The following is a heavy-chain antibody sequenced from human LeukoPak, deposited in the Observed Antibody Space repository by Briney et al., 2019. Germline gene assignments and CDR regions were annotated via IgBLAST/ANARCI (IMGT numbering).Heavy chain of an antibody. V-gene: IGHV4-59*01. CDR1: GGSISGYY. CDR2: IYYSGNT. J-gene: IGHJ4*02. D-gene: IGHD4-11*01. Sequence: KPSETLSLTCTVSGGSISGYYWNWVRQPPGEGLEWIGYIYYSGNTNSNPSLKSRVTMSVDTSKNQFSLKLSAVTAADTAVYYCARAVEGDYSNYDYWGQGTLVTVSS. CDR3: ARAVEGDYSNYDY.